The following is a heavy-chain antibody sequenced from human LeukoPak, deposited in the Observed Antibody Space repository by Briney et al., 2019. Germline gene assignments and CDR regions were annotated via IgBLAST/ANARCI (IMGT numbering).Heavy chain of an antibody. CDR1: GYTFTSYG. V-gene: IGHV1-18*01. CDR3: ARGGAVGSYPSGRVVDY. CDR2: ISAYNGNT. D-gene: IGHD1-26*01. J-gene: IGHJ4*02. Sequence: GSVKVSCKASGYTFTSYGVSWVRQAPGQGLEWMGWISAYNGNTNYAQKLQGRVTMTTDTSTSTAYMELRSLRSDDTAVYYCARGGAVGSYPSGRVVDYWGQGTLVTVTS.